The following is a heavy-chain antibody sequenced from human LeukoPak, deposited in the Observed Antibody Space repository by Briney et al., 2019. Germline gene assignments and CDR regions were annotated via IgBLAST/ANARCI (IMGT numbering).Heavy chain of an antibody. J-gene: IGHJ4*02. V-gene: IGHV4-59*01. CDR2: VYYTGSI. Sequence: SETLSLTCTVSGGSINNYYWTWIRQPPGKGLECIGYVYYTGSIYYNPSLKSRVTISVDSSKNQFSLKLNSVTAADTAVYYCARDSSTVTTRHFDYWGQGTLVTVSS. CDR1: GGSINNYY. D-gene: IGHD4-17*01. CDR3: ARDSSTVTTRHFDY.